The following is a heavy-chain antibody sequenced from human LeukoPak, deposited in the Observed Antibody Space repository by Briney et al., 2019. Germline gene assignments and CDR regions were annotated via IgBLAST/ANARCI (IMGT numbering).Heavy chain of an antibody. CDR2: IRYDGSNK. Sequence: PGGSLRLSCAASGFTFSSYGMHWVRQAPGKGLERVAFIRYDGSNKYYADSVKGRFTISRDNSKNTLYLQMNSLRAEDTAVYYCAKDRGYGDYVYWFDPWGQGTLVTVSS. V-gene: IGHV3-30*02. J-gene: IGHJ5*02. CDR3: AKDRGYGDYVYWFDP. D-gene: IGHD4-17*01. CDR1: GFTFSSYG.